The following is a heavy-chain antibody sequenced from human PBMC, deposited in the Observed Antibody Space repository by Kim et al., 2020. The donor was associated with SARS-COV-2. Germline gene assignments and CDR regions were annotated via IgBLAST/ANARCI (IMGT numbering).Heavy chain of an antibody. V-gene: IGHV3-23*03. CDR3: AKVEGRAARLQYFDY. J-gene: IGHJ4*02. CDR1: GFTVSSYA. Sequence: GGSLRLSCAASGFTVSSYAMSCGHHSPGKGQEWVSGIYSGGSRTYYADSVKGRFTISRDNSKNTLYLQMNSLRAEDTAVYYCAKVEGRAARLQYFDYWGQGTLVTVSS. D-gene: IGHD6-6*01. CDR2: IYSGGSRT.